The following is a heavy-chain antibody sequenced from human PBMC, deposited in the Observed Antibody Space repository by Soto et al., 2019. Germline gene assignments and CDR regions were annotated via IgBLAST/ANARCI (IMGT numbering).Heavy chain of an antibody. CDR2: IIPIFATA. V-gene: IGHV1-69*12. D-gene: IGHD4-17*01. J-gene: IGHJ4*02. CDR3: ARGRGDYGGHRSYAADY. CDR1: GDTFYTYA. Sequence: QVQLVQSGAEVRKPGSSVKVSCKASGDTFYTYAISWVRQAPGQGLEWLGGIIPIFATANYAQKFQGRVTITADESTRTAYMEMSNMRSEDTAVYYCARGRGDYGGHRSYAADYWGQGALVTVST.